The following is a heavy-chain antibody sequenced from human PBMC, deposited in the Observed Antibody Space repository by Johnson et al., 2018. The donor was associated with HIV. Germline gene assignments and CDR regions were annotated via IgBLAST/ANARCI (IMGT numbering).Heavy chain of an antibody. CDR1: GFTFSSYA. D-gene: IGHD7-27*01. CDR2: IRYDGSNK. J-gene: IGHJ3*02. V-gene: IGHV3-30*02. Sequence: QVQLVESGGGVVQPGRSLRLSCAASGFTFSSYAMHWVRQAPGRGLEWVAFIRYDGSNKYYVASVKGRFTISRDNAKNALYLQLNSLKPEDTAVYYCAKDERQLGGWSHAFDIWGQGTVLTVSS. CDR3: AKDERQLGGWSHAFDI.